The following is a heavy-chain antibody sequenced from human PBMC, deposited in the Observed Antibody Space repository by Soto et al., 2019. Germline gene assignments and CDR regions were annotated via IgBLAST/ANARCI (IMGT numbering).Heavy chain of an antibody. Sequence: QVQLVQSGAEVKKPGASVKVSCKASGYTFTSYAMHWVRQAPGQRLEWMGWINAGNGNTKYSQKFQGRVTITRDTAASTAYIGLSSLRSEDTAVYYCARFLDIAMVTPLVYYGMDVWGQGTTVTVSS. V-gene: IGHV1-3*01. CDR3: ARFLDIAMVTPLVYYGMDV. CDR1: GYTFTSYA. CDR2: INAGNGNT. J-gene: IGHJ6*02. D-gene: IGHD5-18*01.